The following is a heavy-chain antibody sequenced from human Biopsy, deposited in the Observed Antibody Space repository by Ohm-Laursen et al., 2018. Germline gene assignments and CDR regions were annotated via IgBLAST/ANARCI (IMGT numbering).Heavy chain of an antibody. J-gene: IGHJ4*02. D-gene: IGHD4-17*01. CDR1: GATFSDYY. V-gene: IGHV4-34*08. Sequence: TLSLTCTVYGATFSDYYWSWIRQPPGKGLEWIGQINQSGETKYNPSLQSRVTISAEVSKNQFSLKLRSLNAADTAIYYCGNEVYGRDYWGQGARVTVSS. CDR3: GNEVYGRDY. CDR2: INQSGET.